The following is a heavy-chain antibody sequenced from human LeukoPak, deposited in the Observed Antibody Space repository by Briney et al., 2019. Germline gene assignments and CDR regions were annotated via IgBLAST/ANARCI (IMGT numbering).Heavy chain of an antibody. J-gene: IGHJ5*02. CDR3: ARHVKGSTHGFDP. CDR2: IYYSGST. D-gene: IGHD2/OR15-2a*01. CDR1: GGSISSYY. V-gene: IGHV4-59*08. Sequence: SETLSLTCTVSGGSISSYYWSWIRQPPGKGLEWMGYIYYSGSTNHNPSLKSRVTISVDTSMTQFSLKLSSVTAADTAVYYCARHVKGSTHGFDPWGQGTLVTVSS.